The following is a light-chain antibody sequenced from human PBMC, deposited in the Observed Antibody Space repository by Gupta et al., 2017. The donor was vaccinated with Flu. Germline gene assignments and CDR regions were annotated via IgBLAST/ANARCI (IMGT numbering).Light chain of an antibody. CDR1: QGISTY. CDR2: AAF. V-gene: IGKV1-9*01. J-gene: IGKJ3*01. Sequence: PSFLSASVGDRVTITCRASQGISTYLAWYQQKPGKAPNLLIYAAFILQNGVPSRFSGSGSGTEFTLTISNLQPDDFATYYCQQLNSYPRTFGPGTRVDIK. CDR3: QQLNSYPRT.